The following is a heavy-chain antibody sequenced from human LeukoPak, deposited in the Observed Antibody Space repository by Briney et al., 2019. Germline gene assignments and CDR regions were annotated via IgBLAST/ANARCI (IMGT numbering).Heavy chain of an antibody. V-gene: IGHV1-18*01. Sequence: TSVKVSYKASGYTFTSYGISWVRQAPGQGLEWMGWISAYNGNTNYAQKLQGRVTMTTDTSTSTAYMELRSLRSDDTAVYYCARAWGGYCSSTSCSEFDYWGQGTLVTVSS. CDR3: ARAWGGYCSSTSCSEFDY. D-gene: IGHD2-2*01. CDR1: GYTFTSYG. J-gene: IGHJ4*02. CDR2: ISAYNGNT.